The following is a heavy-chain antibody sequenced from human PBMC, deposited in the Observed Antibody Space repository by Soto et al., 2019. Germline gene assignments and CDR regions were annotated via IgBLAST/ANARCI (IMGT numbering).Heavy chain of an antibody. CDR1: GFTFSSYS. J-gene: IGHJ4*02. CDR2: ISSSSSAI. Sequence: EVQLVESGGGLVQPGGSLRLSCAASGFTFSSYSMNWVGQAPGKGLEWVSYISSSSSAIYYADSVKGRFTISRDNAMNSLYLQMNSLRAEDTAVFYCARSGNSRPFDYWGQGTLVTVSS. D-gene: IGHD3-10*01. V-gene: IGHV3-48*01. CDR3: ARSGNSRPFDY.